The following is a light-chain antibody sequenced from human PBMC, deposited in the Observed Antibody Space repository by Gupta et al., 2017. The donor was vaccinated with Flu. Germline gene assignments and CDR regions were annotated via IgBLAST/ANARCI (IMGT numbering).Light chain of an antibody. Sequence: QSVLTQPPSVSETPGQRVPIACSGGTSNIGRRTVTWYQQLPGTAPKLLIYSNVQRTSGVPDRFSGSKSGTSASLAISGLQAEDEAEYYCAAWDDSVNGFVFGSGTKVTVL. CDR2: SNV. J-gene: IGLJ1*01. CDR3: AAWDDSVNGFV. CDR1: TSNIGRRT. V-gene: IGLV1-44*01.